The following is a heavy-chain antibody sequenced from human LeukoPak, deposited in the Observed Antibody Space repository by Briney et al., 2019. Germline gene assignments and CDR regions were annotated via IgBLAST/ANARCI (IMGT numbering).Heavy chain of an antibody. Sequence: ASVKVSCKASGYTFTNNDINWVRQATGQGLEWMGWMNPNSGNTGYAQKFQGRVTMTRNTSISTAYMELSSLRSEDTAVYYCARVDQIAVAGKDAGWGQGTLVTVSS. D-gene: IGHD6-19*01. CDR2: MNPNSGNT. CDR3: ARVDQIAVAGKDAG. V-gene: IGHV1-8*01. CDR1: GYTFTNND. J-gene: IGHJ4*02.